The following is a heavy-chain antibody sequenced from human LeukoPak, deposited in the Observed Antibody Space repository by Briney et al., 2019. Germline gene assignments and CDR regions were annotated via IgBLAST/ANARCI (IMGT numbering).Heavy chain of an antibody. J-gene: IGHJ4*02. CDR1: GFTFSSYA. CDR2: ISGSGGST. V-gene: IGHV3-23*01. Sequence: GGSLRLSCAASGFTFSSYAMSWVCQAPGKGLEWVSAISGSGGSTYYADSVKGRFTISRDNSKNTLYLQMNSLRSEDTAVYYCAKVGYCSGGSCYSLLPLDYWGQGTLVTVSS. D-gene: IGHD2-15*01. CDR3: AKVGYCSGGSCYSLLPLDY.